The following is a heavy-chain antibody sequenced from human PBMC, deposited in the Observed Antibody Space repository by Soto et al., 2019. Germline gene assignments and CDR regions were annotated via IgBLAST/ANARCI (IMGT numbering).Heavy chain of an antibody. V-gene: IGHV1-18*01. Sequence: QVQLVQCGAEVKKPGASVKVSCKASGYTFSDYGISWVRQAPGQRPEYMGWISTNNGNTKYAQNIQGRVTMTTDTSTSTGYMELRSLRPDDTAVYYCAIQRAGAYGMDVWGQGTTVTVSS. D-gene: IGHD3-10*01. CDR3: AIQRAGAYGMDV. CDR1: GYTFSDYG. CDR2: ISTNNGNT. J-gene: IGHJ6*02.